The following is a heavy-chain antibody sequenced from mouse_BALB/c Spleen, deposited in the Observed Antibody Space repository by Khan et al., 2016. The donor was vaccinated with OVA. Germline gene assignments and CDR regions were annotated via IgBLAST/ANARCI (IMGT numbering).Heavy chain of an antibody. J-gene: IGHJ4*01. D-gene: IGHD1-1*01. Sequence: EVKLPESGGDLVQPGGSLKLSCAASGFTFSSYTMSWVRQTPEKRLEWVAFITKGGNNTYYSDTVKGRFTITKDNAKNNRYMKLNSLKTEDTTMYYCAKPSTTRYDYVMDFWGQGTSVTVSS. V-gene: IGHV5-12-2*01. CDR1: GFTFSSYT. CDR3: AKPSTTRYDYVMDF. CDR2: ITKGGNNT.